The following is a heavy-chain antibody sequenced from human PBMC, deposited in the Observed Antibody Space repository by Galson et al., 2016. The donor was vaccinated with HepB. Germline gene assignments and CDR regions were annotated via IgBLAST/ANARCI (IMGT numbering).Heavy chain of an antibody. D-gene: IGHD6-25*01. CDR3: ARVPRGYFPSVFDY. CDR1: GFTFSGYA. Sequence: SLRLSCAASGFTFSGYAMNWVRQAPGKGLEWVSCISSSSSYIYYADSVKGRFTISTDTAKKSLYLQMNSLRAEDTAIYYCARVPRGYFPSVFDYWGQGIPVTVSS. CDR2: ISSSSSYI. J-gene: IGHJ4*03. V-gene: IGHV3-21*01.